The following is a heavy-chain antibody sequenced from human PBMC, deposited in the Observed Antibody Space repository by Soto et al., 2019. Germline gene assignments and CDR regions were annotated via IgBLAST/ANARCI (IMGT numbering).Heavy chain of an antibody. Sequence: SETLSLTCTVSGGSIGSYYWSWIRQPPGKGLEWIGYIYYSGSTNYNPSLKSRVTISVDTSKNQFSLKLSSVTAADTAVYYCARSDYSHWRQGTLVT. D-gene: IGHD3-16*01. V-gene: IGHV4-59*01. J-gene: IGHJ4*02. CDR2: IYYSGST. CDR3: ARSDYSH. CDR1: GGSIGSYY.